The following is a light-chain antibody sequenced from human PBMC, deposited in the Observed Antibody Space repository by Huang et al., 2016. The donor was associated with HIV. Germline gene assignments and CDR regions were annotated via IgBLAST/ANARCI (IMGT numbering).Light chain of an antibody. J-gene: IGKJ1*01. V-gene: IGKV1-NL1*01. CDR3: PQSDTTPWT. CDR1: QGIANS. Sequence: DIQMTQSPSSLSASVGDRVTITCRASQGIANSLAWYQQKPGKAPKLLVYAASRLESGVPSRFGGSGSATGYTLTISSLQPEDFATYYCPQSDTTPWTFGPGTKVEIK. CDR2: AAS.